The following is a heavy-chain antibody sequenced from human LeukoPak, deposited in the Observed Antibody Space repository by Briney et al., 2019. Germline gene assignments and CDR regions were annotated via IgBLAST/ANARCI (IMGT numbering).Heavy chain of an antibody. CDR1: GYTFTSYG. J-gene: IGHJ6*03. Sequence: ASVKVSCKASGYTFTSYGISWVRQAPGQGLEWMGWISAYNGNTNYAQKFQGRVTMTRNTSISTAYMELSSLRSEDTAVYYCATQRRGGTPSYYMDVWGKGTTVTISS. D-gene: IGHD2-15*01. CDR3: ATQRRGGTPSYYMDV. CDR2: ISAYNGNT. V-gene: IGHV1-18*01.